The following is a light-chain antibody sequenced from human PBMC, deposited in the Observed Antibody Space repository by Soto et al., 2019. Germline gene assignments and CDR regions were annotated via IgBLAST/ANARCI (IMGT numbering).Light chain of an antibody. CDR1: ALPKQY. Sequence: SYELAQPPSVSVSPGQTARITCSGDALPKQYAYWYQQKPGQAPVLVIYKDSERPSGIPERFSGSNSGNTATLTISRVEAGDEADYYCQVWDSSSDHPVFGTGTKVTVL. J-gene: IGLJ1*01. V-gene: IGLV3-25*02. CDR3: QVWDSSSDHPV. CDR2: KDS.